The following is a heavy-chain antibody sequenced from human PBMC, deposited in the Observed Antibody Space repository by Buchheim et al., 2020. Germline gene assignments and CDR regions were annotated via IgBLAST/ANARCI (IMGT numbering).Heavy chain of an antibody. CDR3: ATHLTYYDSSGPLGPGAFDI. V-gene: IGHV3-7*03. Sequence: EVQLVESGGGLVQPGGSLRLSCAAFGFSFSNYWMSWVRQVPGKGLEWVANIKEDGSEKYYVDSVKGRFIISRDNAQTSLYLQMNSLRAEDTAVYYCATHLTYYDSSGPLGPGAFDIWGQGT. CDR2: IKEDGSEK. D-gene: IGHD3-22*01. J-gene: IGHJ3*02. CDR1: GFSFSNYW.